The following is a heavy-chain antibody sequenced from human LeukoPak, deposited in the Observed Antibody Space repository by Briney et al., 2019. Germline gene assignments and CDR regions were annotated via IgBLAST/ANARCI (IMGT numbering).Heavy chain of an antibody. D-gene: IGHD3-10*01. CDR2: ISSSSSYI. CDR1: GFTFSSYS. Sequence: GGSLRLSCAASGFTFSSYSMNWVRQAPGKGLEWVSSISSSSSYIYYADSVKGRFTISRDNAKNSLYLQMNSLRAEDTAVYYCARDVTMVRGAQYYYYYYMDVWGKGTTVTVSS. J-gene: IGHJ6*03. V-gene: IGHV3-21*01. CDR3: ARDVTMVRGAQYYYYYYMDV.